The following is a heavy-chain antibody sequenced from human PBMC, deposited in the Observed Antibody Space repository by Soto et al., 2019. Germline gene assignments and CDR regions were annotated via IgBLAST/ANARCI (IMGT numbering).Heavy chain of an antibody. CDR2: ISAYNGNT. CDR1: GYTFTIYG. V-gene: IGHV1-18*04. CDR3: ARAVAEQYYYYGMDV. J-gene: IGHJ6*02. Sequence: ASVKVSCKASGYTFTIYGISWVRQAPGQGLEWMGWISAYNGNTNYAQKLQGRVTMTTDTSTSTAYMELRSLRSDDTAVYYCARAVAEQYYYYGMDVWGQGTTVTVSS. D-gene: IGHD6-19*01.